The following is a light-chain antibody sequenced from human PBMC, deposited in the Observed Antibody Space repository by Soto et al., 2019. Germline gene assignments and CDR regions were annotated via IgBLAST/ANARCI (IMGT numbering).Light chain of an antibody. CDR2: EDN. Sequence: QSVRTQPASESGSPGQAITISCTGSTSDVGSYKLVSWYQHHPGKAPKLLINEDNKRPSGVSTRFSGSKSANTASLTISGLQAEDEADYYCCSYGGRTTYVFGPGTKVTVL. V-gene: IGLV2-23*01. CDR3: CSYGGRTTYV. J-gene: IGLJ1*01. CDR1: TSDVGSYKL.